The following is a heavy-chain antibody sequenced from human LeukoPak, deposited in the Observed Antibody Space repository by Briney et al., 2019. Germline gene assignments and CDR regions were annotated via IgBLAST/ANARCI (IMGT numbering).Heavy chain of an antibody. Sequence: GGSLRLSCAASGFTFITYTMNWVRQAPGKGLEWVSSISSSSSYIYYADSVKDRFTISRDNAKNSLYLQMHSLRAEDTSVYYCARDFHLKAWGSVDFPEAFDIWGQGTMVTVSS. CDR1: GFTFITYT. D-gene: IGHD3-10*01. V-gene: IGHV3-21*01. J-gene: IGHJ3*02. CDR3: ARDFHLKAWGSVDFPEAFDI. CDR2: ISSSSSYI.